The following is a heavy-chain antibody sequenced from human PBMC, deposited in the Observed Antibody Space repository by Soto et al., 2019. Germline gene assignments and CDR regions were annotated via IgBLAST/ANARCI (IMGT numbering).Heavy chain of an antibody. CDR2: IYYSGST. J-gene: IGHJ4*02. V-gene: IGHV4-31*03. CDR1: GGSISSGGYY. D-gene: IGHD4-17*01. Sequence: QVQLQESGPGLVKPSQTLSLTCTVSGGSISSGGYYWSWIRQHPGKGLEWIGYIYYSGSTYYNPSLKSRVTTSADTSKNQFPLKLSSVTAADTAVYYCARDFYGDYVDYWGQGTLVTVSS. CDR3: ARDFYGDYVDY.